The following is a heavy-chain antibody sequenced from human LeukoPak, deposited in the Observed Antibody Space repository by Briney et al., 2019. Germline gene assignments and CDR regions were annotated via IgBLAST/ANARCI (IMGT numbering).Heavy chain of an antibody. CDR1: GGSISSPNYY. CDR2: IYYSGST. V-gene: IGHV4-39*01. D-gene: IGHD2-2*01. Sequence: SETLSLTCTVSGGSISSPNYYWGWFRQPPGKGLEWIGSIYYSGSTYYNPSLKSRVTISVDTSKNQFSLKLSSVTAADTAVYYCATYGPSTSRFADYWGQGTLVTVSS. CDR3: ATYGPSTSRFADY. J-gene: IGHJ4*02.